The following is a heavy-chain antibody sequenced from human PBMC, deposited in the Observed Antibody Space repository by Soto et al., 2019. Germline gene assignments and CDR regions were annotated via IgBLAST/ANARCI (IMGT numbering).Heavy chain of an antibody. V-gene: IGHV4-34*01. Sequence: VQLQQWGAGLLKPSETLSLTCAVYGGSFSGYCWSWIRQTPGERLEWVGDICHGGGANYNPSLKSRDSFSMDPSKNQFSLKLNSVMAADTAVYYCAGYSNSWSKYVKHWGRGSLVTVSS. CDR1: GGSFSGYC. D-gene: IGHD6-13*01. J-gene: IGHJ1*01. CDR3: AGYSNSWSKYVKH. CDR2: ICHGGGA.